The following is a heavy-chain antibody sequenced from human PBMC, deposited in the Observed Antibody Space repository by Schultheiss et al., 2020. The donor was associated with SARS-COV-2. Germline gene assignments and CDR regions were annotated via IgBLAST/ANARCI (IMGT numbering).Heavy chain of an antibody. Sequence: SETLSLTCAVYGGSFSGYYWSWIRQPPGKGLEWIGEIYHSGSTNYNPSLKSRVTISVDTSKNQFSLKLSSVTAADTAVYYCARPSSSGFSPYGLDVWGRGITVTVSS. CDR3: ARPSSSGFSPYGLDV. CDR2: IYHSGST. V-gene: IGHV4-34*01. D-gene: IGHD3-22*01. CDR1: GGSFSGYY. J-gene: IGHJ6*02.